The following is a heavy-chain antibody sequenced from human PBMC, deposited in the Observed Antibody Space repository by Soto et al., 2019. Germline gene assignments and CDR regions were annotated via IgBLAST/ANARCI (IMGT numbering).Heavy chain of an antibody. Sequence: XGPTLVHPPQTLPLTCTFAMFSLSTSGMCVSWIRQPPGKALEWLALIDWDDDKYYSTSLKTRLTISKDTSKNQVVLTMTNMDPVDTATYYCARSRYDSAYYYYGMDVWGQGTTVTVSS. V-gene: IGHV2-70*01. CDR2: IDWDDDK. CDR3: ARSRYDSAYYYYGMDV. D-gene: IGHD3-9*01. J-gene: IGHJ6*02. CDR1: MFSLSTSGMC.